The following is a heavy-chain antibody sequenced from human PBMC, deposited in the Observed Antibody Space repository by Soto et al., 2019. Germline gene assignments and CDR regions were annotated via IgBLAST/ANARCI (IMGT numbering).Heavy chain of an antibody. J-gene: IGHJ6*02. CDR3: AKDYYGDYSSNGMDV. D-gene: IGHD4-17*01. CDR2: ITNNGSNK. CDR1: GFTFSNYE. Sequence: SLRLSCAASGFTFSNYEMHWVRQAPGKGLEYVAGITNNGSNKDYADSVKGRFTISRDNSKNTLYLQMNSLRAEDTAVYYCAKDYYGDYSSNGMDVWGQGTTVTVSS. V-gene: IGHV3-30*18.